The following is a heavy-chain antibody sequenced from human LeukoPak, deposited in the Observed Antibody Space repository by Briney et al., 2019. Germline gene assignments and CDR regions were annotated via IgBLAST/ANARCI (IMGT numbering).Heavy chain of an antibody. V-gene: IGHV4-59*01. CDR2: IYYSGST. J-gene: IGHJ4*02. CDR3: ARTNDGWYFDY. Sequence: PSETLSLTCTVSGGSISSYYWRWIRQPPGKGLEWIGYIYYSGSTNYNPSLKSRVTISVDTSKNQFSLKLSSVTAADTAVYYCARTNDGWYFDYWGQGTLVTVSS. CDR1: GGSISSYY. D-gene: IGHD1-1*01.